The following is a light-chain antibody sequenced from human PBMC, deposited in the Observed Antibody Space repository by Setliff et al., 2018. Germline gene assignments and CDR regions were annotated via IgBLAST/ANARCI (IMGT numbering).Light chain of an antibody. J-gene: IGLJ1*01. Sequence: ALAQPASVSGSPGQSITISCTGSSGDIGSFTFVSWYQQYPDEAPKLLIFEVSDRPSGISDRFSGSKSANTASLTISGLQAEDGADYYCSSYTSNGLYVFGTGTKVTVL. CDR1: SGDIGSFTF. V-gene: IGLV2-14*03. CDR2: EVS. CDR3: SSYTSNGLYV.